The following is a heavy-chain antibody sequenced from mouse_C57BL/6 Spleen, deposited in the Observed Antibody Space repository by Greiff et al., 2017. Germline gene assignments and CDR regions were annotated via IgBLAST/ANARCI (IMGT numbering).Heavy chain of an antibody. V-gene: IGHV1-15*01. Sequence: VQLQQSGPELVKPGASVKISCKASGYSFTDYNMNWVKQTPVHGLEWIGAIDPETGGTAYNQKFKGKAILTADKSSSTAYMELRSLTSEDSAVYYCTRSWLHDMDYWGQGTSVTVSS. CDR2: IDPETGGT. J-gene: IGHJ4*01. CDR1: GYSFTDYN. D-gene: IGHD2-2*01. CDR3: TRSWLHDMDY.